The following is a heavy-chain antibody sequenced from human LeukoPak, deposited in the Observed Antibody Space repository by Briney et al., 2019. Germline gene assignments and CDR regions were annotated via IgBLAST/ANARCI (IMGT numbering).Heavy chain of an antibody. CDR1: GGSISSSSYY. D-gene: IGHD3-9*01. J-gene: IGHJ4*02. Sequence: SETLSLTCTVSGGSISSSSYYWGWIRQPPGKRLEWIGSIYYSGSTYYNPSLKSRVTISVDTSKNQFSLKLSSVTAADTAVYYCARHVLRYFDWFPTDFDYWGQGTLVTVSS. CDR3: ARHVLRYFDWFPTDFDY. CDR2: IYYSGST. V-gene: IGHV4-39*01.